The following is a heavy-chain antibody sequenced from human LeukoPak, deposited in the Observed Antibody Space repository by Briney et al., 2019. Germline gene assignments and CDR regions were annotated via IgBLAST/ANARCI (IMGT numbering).Heavy chain of an antibody. CDR3: ARGPAYYYGSGSLTPYFDY. V-gene: IGHV1-69*13. CDR1: GGTFSSYA. CDR2: IIPIFGTA. J-gene: IGHJ4*02. Sequence: ASVKVSCKAPGGTFSSYAISWVRQAPGQGLEWMGGIIPIFGTANYAQKFQGRVTITADESTSTAYMELSSLRSEDTAVYYCARGPAYYYGSGSLTPYFDYWGQGTLVTVSS. D-gene: IGHD3-10*01.